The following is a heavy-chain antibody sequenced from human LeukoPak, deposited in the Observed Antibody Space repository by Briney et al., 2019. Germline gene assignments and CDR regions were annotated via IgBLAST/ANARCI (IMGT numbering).Heavy chain of an antibody. CDR3: ARDLGSYSSGWCMGFDY. CDR2: ISGTSNTI. J-gene: IGHJ4*02. CDR1: GFTFSSYS. D-gene: IGHD6-19*01. Sequence: GGSLRPSCVGSGFTFSSYSMNWVRQAAGKGVGWGSYISGTSNTIYYADSVKGGFTVSTDNAKNSLYLQMNSLRAEDTAIYYCARDLGSYSSGWCMGFDYWGQGTLVTVSS. V-gene: IGHV3-48*01.